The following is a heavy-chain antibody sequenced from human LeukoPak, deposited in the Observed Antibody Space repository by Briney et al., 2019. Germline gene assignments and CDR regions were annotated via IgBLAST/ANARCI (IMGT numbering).Heavy chain of an antibody. CDR3: ARARGFVATIVNAYFDY. J-gene: IGHJ4*02. CDR2: ISSSSSYI. CDR1: GFTFSSHS. Sequence: GGSLRLSCAASGFTFSSHSMNWVRQAPGKGLEWVSSISSSSSYIYYADSVKGRFTISRDNAKNSLYLQMNSLRAEDTAEYYCARARGFVATIVNAYFDYWGQGTLVTVSS. V-gene: IGHV3-21*01. D-gene: IGHD5-12*01.